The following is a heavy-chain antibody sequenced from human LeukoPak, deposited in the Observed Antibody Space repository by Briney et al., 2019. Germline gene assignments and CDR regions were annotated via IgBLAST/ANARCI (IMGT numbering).Heavy chain of an antibody. CDR1: GYTFTGYY. Sequence: ASVKVSCKASGYTFTGYYMHWVRQAPGQGLEWMGWINPNSGGTNYAQKFQGRVTMTTDTSTSTAYMELSSLRSEDTAVYYCARGKRWLQSSWFDPWGQGTLVTVSS. J-gene: IGHJ5*02. V-gene: IGHV1-2*02. CDR3: ARGKRWLQSSWFDP. D-gene: IGHD5-24*01. CDR2: INPNSGGT.